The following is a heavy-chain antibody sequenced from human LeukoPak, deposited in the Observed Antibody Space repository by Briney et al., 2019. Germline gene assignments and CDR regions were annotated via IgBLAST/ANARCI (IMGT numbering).Heavy chain of an antibody. D-gene: IGHD5-24*01. J-gene: IGHJ4*02. CDR3: TRVGYIDEGIDY. Sequence: YPGGSLRLSCVASGFPFSSYWMTWVRQAPGKGLEWVANIKQDGSKKSYVDSVKSRFTISRDNAENSLYLQMNSLRAEDTAIYYCTRVGYIDEGIDYWGQGTLVTVSS. CDR1: GFPFSSYW. CDR2: IKQDGSKK. V-gene: IGHV3-7*04.